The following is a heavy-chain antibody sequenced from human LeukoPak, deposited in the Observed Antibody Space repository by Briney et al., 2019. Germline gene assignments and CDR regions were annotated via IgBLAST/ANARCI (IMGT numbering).Heavy chain of an antibody. CDR2: INPNSGGK. CDR1: RYTFTGYY. Sequence: ASVKVSCKGSRYTFTGYYLHWVRQPPGQGVEWMGWINPNSGGKNYEQKFQGRVTMTRGTSISTAFMEPRMLRSDDTAVYYWARLYSSGYQNEYYFDYWGQGTLVTVSS. D-gene: IGHD3-22*01. CDR3: ARLYSSGYQNEYYFDY. V-gene: IGHV1-2*02. J-gene: IGHJ4*02.